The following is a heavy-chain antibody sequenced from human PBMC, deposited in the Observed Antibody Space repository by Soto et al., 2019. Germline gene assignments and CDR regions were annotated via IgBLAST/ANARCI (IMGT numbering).Heavy chain of an antibody. V-gene: IGHV3-23*01. Sequence: GGSLRLSCAASGFTFSTYAMAWVRQAPGKGLEWVSGVSASGLNTDYADPVKGRFYISRGNSKNTVSLHMNSLRAEDTAVYYCAKDQIQLWPYVMDGWGQRTTVTVPS. D-gene: IGHD5-18*01. CDR2: VSASGLNT. J-gene: IGHJ6*02. CDR3: AKDQIQLWPYVMDG. CDR1: GFTFSTYA.